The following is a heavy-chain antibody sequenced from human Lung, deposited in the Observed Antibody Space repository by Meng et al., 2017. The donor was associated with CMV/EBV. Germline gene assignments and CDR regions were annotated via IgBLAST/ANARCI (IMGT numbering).Heavy chain of an antibody. V-gene: IGHV1-2*02. D-gene: IGHD1-26*01. CDR1: GYTFSAYQ. CDR3: ARFGGAPVGSTPPDY. Sequence: ASXXVSXKTSGYTFSAYQMHWIRQAPGHGLEWMGWINPSSGVTRSAPKYQGRVTMTSDRYSTAYLELTSLTSDDTAFYYCARFGGAPVGSTPPDYWGQGTXVTVVS. CDR2: INPSSGVT. J-gene: IGHJ4*02.